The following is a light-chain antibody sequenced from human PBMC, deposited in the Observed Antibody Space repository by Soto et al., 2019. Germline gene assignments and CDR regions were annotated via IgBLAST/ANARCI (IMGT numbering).Light chain of an antibody. J-gene: IGLJ1*01. CDR3: AVWDDSLNGDV. Sequence: QSVLTQPPATSGTPGQRVTISCSGSSTNIGSNTVNWYQLLPGAAPKLLIQSNNQRPSGVPDRFSGSQSGTSASLAISGLQSEDEADYYCAVWDDSLNGDVFGTGTKLTVL. CDR1: STNIGSNT. CDR2: SNN. V-gene: IGLV1-44*01.